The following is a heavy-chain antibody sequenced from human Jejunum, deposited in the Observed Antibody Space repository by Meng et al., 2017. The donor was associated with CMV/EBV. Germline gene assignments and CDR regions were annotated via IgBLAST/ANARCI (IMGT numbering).Heavy chain of an antibody. V-gene: IGHV3-23*04. J-gene: IGHJ5*02. CDR2: ISGSGGST. D-gene: IGHD6-19*01. CDR3: AKPRGAGS. CDR1: GFTFSDYG. Sequence: QVVESGGGGVQPGGSLRLSCAASGFTFSDYGMHWVRQAPGKGLEWVSSISGSGGSTYYADSVKGRFTISRDNSKKTLYLQMNSLRAEDTAVYYCAKPRGAGSWGRGTLVTVSS.